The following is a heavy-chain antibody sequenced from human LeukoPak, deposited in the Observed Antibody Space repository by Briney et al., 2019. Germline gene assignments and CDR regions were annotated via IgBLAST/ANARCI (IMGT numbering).Heavy chain of an antibody. V-gene: IGHV4-34*01. CDR1: GGSFSGYY. CDR3: ARRAARSPIDY. Sequence: SETLSLTCAVYGGSFSGYYWSWIRQPPGKGLEWIGEINHSGSTNYNPSLKSRVTISVDTSKNQFPLKLSSVTAADTAVYYCARRAARSPIDYWGQGTLVTVSS. CDR2: INHSGST. J-gene: IGHJ4*02. D-gene: IGHD6-6*01.